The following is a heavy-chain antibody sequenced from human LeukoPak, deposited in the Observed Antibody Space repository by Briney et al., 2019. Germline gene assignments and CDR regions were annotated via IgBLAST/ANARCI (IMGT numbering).Heavy chain of an antibody. Sequence: GGSLRLSCAASGFTFRRYWMSWVRQAPGKGLEWVANIKQDGSEKYYVDSVKGRFTISRDNAKNSLYLQMNSLRAEDTAVYYCARDRRLEPDFDYWGQGTLVTVSS. CDR3: ARDRRLEPDFDY. D-gene: IGHD3-3*01. J-gene: IGHJ4*02. CDR2: IKQDGSEK. V-gene: IGHV3-7*01. CDR1: GFTFRRYW.